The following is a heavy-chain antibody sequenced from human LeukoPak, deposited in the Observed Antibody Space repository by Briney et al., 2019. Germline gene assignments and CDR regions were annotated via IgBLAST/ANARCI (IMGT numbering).Heavy chain of an antibody. CDR1: GYSISSGYY. CDR3: VRHDWGSFYSFDT. V-gene: IGHV4-38-2*01. J-gene: IGHJ5*02. CDR2: IYHSGST. Sequence: SETLSLTCAVSGYSISSGYYWGWIRQPPGKGLEWIGSIYHSGSTYYNPSLKSRVTISVDTSKNQFSLNLTYVTAADTAIYYCVRHDWGSFYSFDTWDQGTLFTVSS. D-gene: IGHD3-16*01.